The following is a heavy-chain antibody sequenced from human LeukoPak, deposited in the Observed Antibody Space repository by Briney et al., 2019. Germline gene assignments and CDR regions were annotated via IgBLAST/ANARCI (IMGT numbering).Heavy chain of an antibody. CDR3: AREPEGATLDY. D-gene: IGHD1-26*01. Sequence: GGSLRLSCAASGFTFNSYNMNWVRQAPGKGLEWVANIKQDGSEKYYVDSVKGRFTISRDNAKNSLYLQMNSLRAEDTAVYYCAREPEGATLDYWGQGTLVTVSS. V-gene: IGHV3-7*01. CDR2: IKQDGSEK. J-gene: IGHJ4*02. CDR1: GFTFNSYN.